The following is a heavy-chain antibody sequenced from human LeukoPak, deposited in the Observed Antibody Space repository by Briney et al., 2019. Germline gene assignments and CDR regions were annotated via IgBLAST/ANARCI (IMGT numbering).Heavy chain of an antibody. V-gene: IGHV1-69*05. CDR2: IIPIFGTA. CDR1: GGTFSSYA. D-gene: IGHD4-17*01. CDR3: AREEGDYWHY. Sequence: EASVKVSCKASGGTFSSYAISWVRQAPGQGLEWMGGIIPIFGTANYAQKFQGRVTITTDGSTSTAYMELSSLRSEDTAVYYCAREEGDYWHYWGQGTLVTVSS. J-gene: IGHJ4*02.